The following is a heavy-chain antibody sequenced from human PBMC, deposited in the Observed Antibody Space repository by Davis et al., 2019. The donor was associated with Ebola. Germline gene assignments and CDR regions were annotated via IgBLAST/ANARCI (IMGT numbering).Heavy chain of an antibody. CDR3: ARPYSSGWYYGWFDP. J-gene: IGHJ5*02. Sequence: SETLSLTCTVSGGSISSGDYYWGWIRQPPGKGLEWIGSIYYSGSTYYNPSLKSRVTISVDTSKNQFSLKLSSVTAADTAVYYCARPYSSGWYYGWFDPWGQGTLVTVSS. D-gene: IGHD6-19*01. CDR1: GGSISSGDYY. CDR2: IYYSGST. V-gene: IGHV4-39*01.